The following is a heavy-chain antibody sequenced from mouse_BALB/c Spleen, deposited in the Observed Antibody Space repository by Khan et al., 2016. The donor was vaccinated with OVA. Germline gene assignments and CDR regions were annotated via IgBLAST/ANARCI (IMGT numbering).Heavy chain of an antibody. CDR1: GFTFSSYG. CDR3: GTSYYYGYYFDY. Sequence: EVQLVESGGGLVQPGGSRKLSCAASGFTFSSYGMHWVRQAPEKGLEWVAYISGDSSTIYYADTVKGRFTISRDNPKNTLFLQMTSLMSEDTAKYYCGTSYYYGYYFDYWGAGTTLTVSS. D-gene: IGHD1-1*01. V-gene: IGHV5-17*02. CDR2: ISGDSSTI. J-gene: IGHJ2*01.